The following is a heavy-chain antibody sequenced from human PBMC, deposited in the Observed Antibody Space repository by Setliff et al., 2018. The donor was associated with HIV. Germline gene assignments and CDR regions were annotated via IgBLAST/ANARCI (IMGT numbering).Heavy chain of an antibody. Sequence: PSETLSLTCAVSGSSISGSYYWAWIRQPPGKGLEWIANVYSDGRANYNPSLKGRVTISRDTSRTHFSLKVNSVTAADTAIYFCARGGPTVAYAVDVWGQGTTVTVSS. CDR1: GSSISGSYY. D-gene: IGHD4-17*01. V-gene: IGHV4-38-2*01. J-gene: IGHJ6*02. CDR2: VYSDGRA. CDR3: ARGGPTVAYAVDV.